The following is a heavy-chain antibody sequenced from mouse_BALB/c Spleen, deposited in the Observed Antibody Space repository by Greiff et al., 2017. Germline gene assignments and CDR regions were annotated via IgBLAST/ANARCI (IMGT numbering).Heavy chain of an antibody. J-gene: IGHJ4*01. CDR1: GFTFTDYY. V-gene: IGHV7-3*02. D-gene: IGHD4-1*01. CDR3: ARDSLYWVHYYAMDY. Sequence: EVKLVESGGGLVQPGGSLRLSCATSGFTFTDYYMSWVRQPPGKALEWLGFIRNKANGYTTEYSASVKGRFTISRDNSQSILYLQMNTLRAEDSATYYCARDSLYWVHYYAMDYWGQGTSVTVSS. CDR2: IRNKANGYTT.